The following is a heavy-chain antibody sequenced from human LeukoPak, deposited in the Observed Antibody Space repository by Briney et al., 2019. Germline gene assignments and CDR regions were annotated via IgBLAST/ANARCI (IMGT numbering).Heavy chain of an antibody. CDR1: GFTFSSYA. V-gene: IGHV3-30*04. D-gene: IGHD2-2*01. CDR3: ARDACSSTSCYRGAFVI. Sequence: PGGSLRLSCAASGFTFSSYAMHWVRQAPGKGLEWVAVISYDGSNKYYADSVKGRFTISRDNSKNTLYLQMNSLRAEDTAVYYCARDACSSTSCYRGAFVIWGQGTMVTVSS. J-gene: IGHJ3*02. CDR2: ISYDGSNK.